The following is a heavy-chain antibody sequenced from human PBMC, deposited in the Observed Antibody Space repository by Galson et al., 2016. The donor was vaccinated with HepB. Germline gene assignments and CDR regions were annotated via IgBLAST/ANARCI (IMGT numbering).Heavy chain of an antibody. CDR3: AKDGRRRWFEDLTSPVSWFDS. J-gene: IGHJ5*01. V-gene: IGHV3-23*01. CDR2: IRGSGSST. Sequence: SLRLSCAASGFTFNIYAMSWVRQSPGRRLEWVSGIRGSGSSTYYADSVRGRFTISRDNSKNTVYLQMNSLRAEDTGVYYCAKDGRRRWFEDLTSPVSWFDSWGQGTLVTVSS. D-gene: IGHD3-10*01. CDR1: GFTFNIYA.